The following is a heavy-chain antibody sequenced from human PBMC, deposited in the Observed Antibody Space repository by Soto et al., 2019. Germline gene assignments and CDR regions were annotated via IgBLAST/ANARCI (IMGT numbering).Heavy chain of an antibody. CDR3: TSKVATLNFNV. CDR1: GYTFTCYY. CDR2: INPNSGGT. D-gene: IGHD5-12*01. Sequence: XSVEASCKASGYTFTCYYMTLVRQAPGQGLEWMGWINPNSGGTNYAQKFQGRVTMTRDTSISTAYLEVNGLTSDDTAVFYCTSKVATLNFNVWGQGTQVTVSS. V-gene: IGHV1-2*02. J-gene: IGHJ4*02.